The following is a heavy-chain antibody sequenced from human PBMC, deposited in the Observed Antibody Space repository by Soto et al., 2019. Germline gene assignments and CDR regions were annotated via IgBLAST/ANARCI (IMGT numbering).Heavy chain of an antibody. CDR2: INHSGST. CDR3: ARYSSSPSGWFDP. Sequence: SETLPLTCAVYGGSFSGYYWSWIRQPPGKGLEWIGEINHSGSTNYNPSLKSRVTISVDTSKNQFSLKLSSVTAADTAVYYCARYSSSPSGWFDPWGQGTLVTVS. V-gene: IGHV4-34*01. CDR1: GGSFSGYY. D-gene: IGHD6-13*01. J-gene: IGHJ5*02.